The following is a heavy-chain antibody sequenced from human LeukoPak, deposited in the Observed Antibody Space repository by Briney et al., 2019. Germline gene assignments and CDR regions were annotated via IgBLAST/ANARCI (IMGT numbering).Heavy chain of an antibody. J-gene: IGHJ4*02. D-gene: IGHD6-13*01. CDR1: GYSFIRYH. CDR3: ARDQRIAAAGKPGY. CDR2: LKLYDGSI. V-gene: IGHV1-46*01. Sequence: ASVKVSCKASGYSFIRYHIHWVRQAPGQGLEWMGVLKLYDGSISHAQKFQGRVTMTSDTSTSTVYMELSSLRSEDTAVYYCARDQRIAAAGKPGYWGQGTLVTVSS.